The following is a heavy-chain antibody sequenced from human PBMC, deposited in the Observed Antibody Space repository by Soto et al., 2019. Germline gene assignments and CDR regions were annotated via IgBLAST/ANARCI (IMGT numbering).Heavy chain of an antibody. J-gene: IGHJ4*02. CDR1: GFSFSTFW. CDR3: ARDTDTYGWGNYFY. D-gene: IGHD3-10*01. V-gene: IGHV3-74*01. CDR2: INGDGSSK. Sequence: EVQLVESGGDLVQPGGSLRLSCAASGFSFSTFWMHWVRQAPGKGLVWVSRINGDGSSKTYADSVKGRFTISRDNAKNKLFLQMNSLIVEDTDVYYCARDTDTYGWGNYFYWGQGTLLTVSS.